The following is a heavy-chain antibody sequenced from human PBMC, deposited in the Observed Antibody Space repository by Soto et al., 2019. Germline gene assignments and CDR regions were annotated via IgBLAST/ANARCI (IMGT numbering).Heavy chain of an antibody. J-gene: IGHJ5*02. CDR3: VRDSPNNLEDADAVASFFDP. CDR1: GFNFNFFW. CDR2: INVDGSTT. V-gene: IGHV3-74*01. D-gene: IGHD5-12*01. Sequence: EVLLVESGGGLVQPGGSLRLSCAASGFNFNFFWMHWVRQAPGKGLVWVARINVDGSTTNYADSVKGRFTISRDNAKNTLFLQMDSLTVEDTAVYFCVRDSPNNLEDADAVASFFDPWGQGTLVTVSS.